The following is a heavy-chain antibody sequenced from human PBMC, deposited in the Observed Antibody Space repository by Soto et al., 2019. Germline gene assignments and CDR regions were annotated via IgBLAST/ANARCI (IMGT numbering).Heavy chain of an antibody. J-gene: IGHJ4*02. V-gene: IGHV3-30*18. D-gene: IGHD3-22*01. Sequence: QVQLVESGGGVVQPGRSLRLSCAASGFTFSSYGMHWVRQAPGKGLEWVAVISYDGSNKYYADSVKGRFTISRDNSKNTLYLQMNSLRAEDTAVYYCAKIFSSGYTFDYWGQGTLVTVSS. CDR1: GFTFSSYG. CDR3: AKIFSSGYTFDY. CDR2: ISYDGSNK.